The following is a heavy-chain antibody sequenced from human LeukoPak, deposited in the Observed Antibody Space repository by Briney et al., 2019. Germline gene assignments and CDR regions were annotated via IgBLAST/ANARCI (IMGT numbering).Heavy chain of an antibody. D-gene: IGHD5-12*01. CDR1: GFTFSDYS. J-gene: IGHJ4*02. V-gene: IGHV3-48*04. CDR2: VGISSGNT. CDR3: ARDHRYAFDN. Sequence: QPGGSLRLSCAASGFTFSDYSTNWVRQAPGKGLEWISYVGISSGNTKYADSVKGRFTISGDSAKNSVVLQMNSLRVEDTAVYYCARDHRYAFDNWGQGTLVTVSS.